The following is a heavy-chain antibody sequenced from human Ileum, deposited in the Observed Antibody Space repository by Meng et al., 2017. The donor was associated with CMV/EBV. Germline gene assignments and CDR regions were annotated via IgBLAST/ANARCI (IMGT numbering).Heavy chain of an antibody. CDR2: IYWDGDK. Sequence: QLTLKESGPALVKPTQTLTMTCTFSGFSLTTDGMAVAWIRQPPGKALELLAVIYWDGDKRYRSSLKTRLTITKDTSKDQVLLTMTNMDPLDTATYYCAHLSARRTEKFDYWGQGVLVTVSS. V-gene: IGHV2-5*02. CDR1: GFSLTTDGMA. CDR3: AHLSARRTEKFDY. D-gene: IGHD2-8*02. J-gene: IGHJ4*02.